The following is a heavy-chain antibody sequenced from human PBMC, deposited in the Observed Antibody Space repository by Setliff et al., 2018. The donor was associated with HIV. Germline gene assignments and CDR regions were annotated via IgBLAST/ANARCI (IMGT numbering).Heavy chain of an antibody. J-gene: IGHJ3*02. V-gene: IGHV3-13*01. Sequence: PGGSLRLSCAASGLTLSTYSMSWVRQAPGKGLQWVSAIDPTGTYTYYLGSVKGRFTISRENAKNSLYLQMNSLTAGDTAVYFCAGIGDYSISGVAFHIWGQGTMVTVSS. D-gene: IGHD4-4*01. CDR2: IDPTGTYT. CDR1: GLTLSTYS. CDR3: AGIGDYSISGVAFHI.